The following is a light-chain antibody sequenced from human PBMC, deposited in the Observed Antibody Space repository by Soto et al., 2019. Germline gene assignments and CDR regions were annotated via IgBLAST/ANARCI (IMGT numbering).Light chain of an antibody. CDR3: SSYTSSSPRV. CDR1: SSDVGGYNY. J-gene: IGLJ3*02. CDR2: DVS. Sequence: QSVLTQPASVSGSPGQSITISCTGTSSDVGGYNYVSWYQQHPGTAPKLMIYDVSNRPSGVSNRFSGSKSGNTASLTISGLQAEDEADYYCSSYTSSSPRVFGGGTKLTVL. V-gene: IGLV2-14*01.